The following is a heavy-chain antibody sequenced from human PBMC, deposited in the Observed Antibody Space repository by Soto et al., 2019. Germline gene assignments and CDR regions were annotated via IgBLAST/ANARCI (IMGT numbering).Heavy chain of an antibody. V-gene: IGHV3-9*01. J-gene: IGHJ4*02. CDR3: SRDLLRWSISAAGD. CDR1: GFTFHNYA. Sequence: EVQLVESGGGLVQPGRSLRLSCAASGFTFHNYAMHWVRQAPGKGLEWVSGIRWNSADIGYADSVKGRFTISRDNAKNCLYLQMISLRAEDTALYYCSRDLLRWSISAAGDWGQGILVTVSS. CDR2: IRWNSADI. D-gene: IGHD6-13*01.